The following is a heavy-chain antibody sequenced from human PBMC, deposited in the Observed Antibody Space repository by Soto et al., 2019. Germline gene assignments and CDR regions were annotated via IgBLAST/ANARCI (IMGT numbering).Heavy chain of an antibody. Sequence: ASVKVSCKASGYTFTGYYMHWVRQAPGQGLEWMGWINPNSGGTNYAQKFQGWVTMTRDTSISTAYMELSRLRSDDTAVYYCARDWEDIVLVPAADAYYYYGMDVWGQGTTVTVSS. CDR3: ARDWEDIVLVPAADAYYYYGMDV. V-gene: IGHV1-2*04. CDR1: GYTFTGYY. J-gene: IGHJ6*02. CDR2: INPNSGGT. D-gene: IGHD2-2*01.